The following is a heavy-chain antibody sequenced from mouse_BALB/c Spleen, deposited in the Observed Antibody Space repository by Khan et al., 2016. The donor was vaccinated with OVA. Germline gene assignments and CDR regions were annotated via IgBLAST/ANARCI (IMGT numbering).Heavy chain of an antibody. CDR1: GFTFSSFG. CDR3: TRSFYYGYYFDY. Sequence: DVQLVESGGGLVQPGGSRKLSCAASGFTFSSFGMHWVRQAPEKGLEWVAYISSDSSTIYYADTVKGRFTISRDNPKNTLFLQMTSLRSDDTAMYYCTRSFYYGYYFDYWGQGTTLTVSS. J-gene: IGHJ2*01. D-gene: IGHD1-1*01. V-gene: IGHV5-17*02. CDR2: ISSDSSTI.